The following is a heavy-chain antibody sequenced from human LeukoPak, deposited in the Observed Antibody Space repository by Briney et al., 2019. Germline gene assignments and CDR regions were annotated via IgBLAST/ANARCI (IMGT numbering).Heavy chain of an antibody. CDR1: GFTFSSYS. J-gene: IGHJ6*04. D-gene: IGHD2-15*01. Sequence: GGSLRLSCAASGFTFSSYSMNWVRQAPGKGLEWVSSISSSSSYIYYADSVKGRFTISRDNAKNSLYLQMNSLSAEDTAVYYCATEDIVVVVAGRGTDVWGKGTTVTVSS. CDR2: ISSSSSYI. CDR3: ATEDIVVVVAGRGTDV. V-gene: IGHV3-21*01.